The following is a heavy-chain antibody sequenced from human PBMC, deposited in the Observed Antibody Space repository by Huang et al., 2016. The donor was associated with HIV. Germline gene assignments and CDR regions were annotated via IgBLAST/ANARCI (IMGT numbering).Heavy chain of an antibody. CDR2: ISGSGTT. V-gene: IGHV3-23*01. Sequence: EVQLLESGGGLVQAGGSQRLSCAASGFSFSDYAMTWVRQAPGKGVEWVSDISGSGTTDYRDSVKGRFTISRDNSKNTLFLQTNSLRVEDTAVYYCAKIISNWPLYYMDVWGKGTTVTVSS. J-gene: IGHJ6*03. CDR3: AKIISNWPLYYMDV. CDR1: GFSFSDYA. D-gene: IGHD6-13*01.